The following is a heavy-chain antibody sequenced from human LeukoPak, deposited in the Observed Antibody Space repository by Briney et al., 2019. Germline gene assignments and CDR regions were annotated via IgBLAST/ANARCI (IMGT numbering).Heavy chain of an antibody. D-gene: IGHD1-26*01. Sequence: PGGSLRLSCAASGFTVSNNYMSWVRQAPGKGLEWVSVIYSGGSTYYADSVKGRFTISRDTSKNTLSLQMNSLRAEDTAVYYCAKITGAKSYDYWGQGTLVTVSS. CDR3: AKITGAKSYDY. J-gene: IGHJ4*02. CDR2: IYSGGST. CDR1: GFTVSNNY. V-gene: IGHV3-53*01.